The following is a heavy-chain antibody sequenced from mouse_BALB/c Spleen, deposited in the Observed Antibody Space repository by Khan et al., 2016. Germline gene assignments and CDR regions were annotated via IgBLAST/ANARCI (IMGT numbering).Heavy chain of an antibody. CDR2: INPYNDGT. CDR3: ARKNYYVSSFYWYFDV. Sequence: VQLQQSGPELVKPGASVKMSCKASGYTFISYVMHWVKQKPGQGLEWIGYINPYNDGTKYNEKFRGKATLTSDKSSSAAYMELSSLTSEDSAVYYCARKNYYVSSFYWYFDVWGAGTTVTVSS. D-gene: IGHD1-1*01. J-gene: IGHJ1*01. V-gene: IGHV1S136*01. CDR1: GYTFISYV.